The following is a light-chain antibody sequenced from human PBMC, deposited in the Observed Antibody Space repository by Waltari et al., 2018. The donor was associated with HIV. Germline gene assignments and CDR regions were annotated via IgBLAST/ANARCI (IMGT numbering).Light chain of an antibody. CDR1: SSDVGGYNY. CDR2: DVS. Sequence: QSALTQPRSVSGSPGQSVTISCTATSSDVGGYNYVSWYQQHPGKVPKLMIYDVSKRPSGVPDRFSGSKSGNTASLTISGLQAEDEADYYCCSYAGSYWVFGGGTKLTVL. J-gene: IGLJ3*02. V-gene: IGLV2-11*01. CDR3: CSYAGSYWV.